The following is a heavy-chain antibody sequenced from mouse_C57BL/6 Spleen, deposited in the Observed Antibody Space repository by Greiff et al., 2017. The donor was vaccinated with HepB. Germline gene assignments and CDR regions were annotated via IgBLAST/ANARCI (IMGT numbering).Heavy chain of an antibody. CDR2: IDPSDSYT. CDR1: GYTFTSYW. V-gene: IGHV1-69*01. D-gene: IGHD1-1*01. J-gene: IGHJ2*01. CDR3: ARTGYYGSSYYFDY. Sequence: KESCKASGYTFTSYWMHWVKQRPGQGLEWIGEIDPSDSYTNYNQKFKGKSTLTVDKSSSTAYMQLSSLTSEDSAVYYCARTGYYGSSYYFDYWGQGTTLTVSS.